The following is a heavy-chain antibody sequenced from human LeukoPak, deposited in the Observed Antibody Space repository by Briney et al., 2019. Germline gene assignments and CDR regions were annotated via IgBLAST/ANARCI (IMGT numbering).Heavy chain of an antibody. D-gene: IGHD3-10*01. J-gene: IGHJ5*02. CDR2: INHSGST. CDR1: GGSFSGYY. Sequence: PSETLSLTCAVYGGSFSGYYWSWIRQPPGKGLEWIREINHSGSTNYNPSLKSRVTISVDTSKNQFSLKLSSVTAADTAVYYCARRTRYYYGSGTQNSAWFDPWGQGTLVTVSS. V-gene: IGHV4-34*01. CDR3: ARRTRYYYGSGTQNSAWFDP.